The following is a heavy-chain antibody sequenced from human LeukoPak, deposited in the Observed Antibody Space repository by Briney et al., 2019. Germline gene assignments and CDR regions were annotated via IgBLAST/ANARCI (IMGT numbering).Heavy chain of an antibody. J-gene: IGHJ4*02. CDR1: GFTFSSYS. Sequence: PGGFLRLSCAASGFTFSSYSMNWVRQAPGKGLEWVSSISSSSSYIYYADSVKGRFTISRDNAKNSLYLQMNSLRAEDTAVYYCARDSSGWSGFDYWGQGTLVTVSS. CDR2: ISSSSSYI. V-gene: IGHV3-21*01. CDR3: ARDSSGWSGFDY. D-gene: IGHD6-19*01.